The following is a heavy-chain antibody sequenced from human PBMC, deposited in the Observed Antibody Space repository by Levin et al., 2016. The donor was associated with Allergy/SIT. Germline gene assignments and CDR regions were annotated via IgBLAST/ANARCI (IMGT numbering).Heavy chain of an antibody. Sequence: ASVKVSCKASGYTFTSYYMHWVRQAPGQGLEWMGIINPSGGSTSYAQKFQGRVTMTRDTSTSTVYMELSSLRSEDTAVYYCARDDPPPGKQQLVFAGRGMDVWGQGTTVTVSS. CDR3: ARDDPPPGKQQLVFAGRGMDV. D-gene: IGHD6-13*01. CDR2: INPSGGST. J-gene: IGHJ6*02. V-gene: IGHV1-46*03. CDR1: GYTFTSYY.